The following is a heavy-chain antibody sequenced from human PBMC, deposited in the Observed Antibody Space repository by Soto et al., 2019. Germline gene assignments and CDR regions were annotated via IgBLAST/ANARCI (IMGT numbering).Heavy chain of an antibody. Sequence: EVQVVESGGGLVKPGGSLRLSCATSGFSFSTYNMNWVRQAPGKGLEWVSSINGRSNYKYYTDSVKGRFAIATDNPKNSLYLHMDTRRVEDTAVYYCVGGDGLVGSNSAFDYWGQGTLVTVSS. CDR2: INGRSNYK. CDR1: GFSFSTYN. CDR3: VGGDGLVGSNSAFDY. D-gene: IGHD1-26*01. J-gene: IGHJ4*02. V-gene: IGHV3-21*02.